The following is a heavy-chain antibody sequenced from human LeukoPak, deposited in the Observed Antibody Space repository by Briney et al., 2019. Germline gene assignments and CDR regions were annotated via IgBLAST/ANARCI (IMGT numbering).Heavy chain of an antibody. Sequence: SETLSLTCTVSGGSISSGHYYWTWIRQHPGKGLEWIGYIYYRGNTYSNPSLTGRLTISVDTSKNQFSLRLSSVTAADTAVYYCARSSVTADDFYYYMDVWGKGTTVTVSS. V-gene: IGHV4-31*03. CDR3: ARSSVTADDFYYYMDV. J-gene: IGHJ6*03. D-gene: IGHD1-20*01. CDR1: GGSISSGHYY. CDR2: IYYRGNT.